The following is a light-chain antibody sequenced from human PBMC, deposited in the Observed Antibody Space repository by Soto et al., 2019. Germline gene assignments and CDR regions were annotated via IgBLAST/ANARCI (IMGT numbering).Light chain of an antibody. V-gene: IGKV3-11*01. Sequence: EIVLTQSPATLSLSPGERATLSCRASQSVSSYLAWYQQKPGQAPRLLIYDASNRATGIPARFSGSGSGTDFTLTISSLKPEDFAVYDCQQRSNWPPSFGGGTKVEIK. J-gene: IGKJ4*01. CDR1: QSVSSY. CDR3: QQRSNWPPS. CDR2: DAS.